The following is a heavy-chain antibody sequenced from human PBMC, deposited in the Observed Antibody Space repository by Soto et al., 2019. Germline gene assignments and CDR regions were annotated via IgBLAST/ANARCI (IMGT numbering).Heavy chain of an antibody. J-gene: IGHJ3*02. CDR1: GGSISSGDYS. CDR3: ARGYSSSWPNAFDI. CDR2: IYHSGST. Sequence: SETLSLTCAVSGGSISSGDYSWSWIRHPPGKGLEWIGYIYHSGSTYYNPSLKSRVTISVDRSKNQFSLKLSSVTAADTAVYYCARGYSSSWPNAFDIWGQGTMVT. D-gene: IGHD6-13*01. V-gene: IGHV4-30-2*01.